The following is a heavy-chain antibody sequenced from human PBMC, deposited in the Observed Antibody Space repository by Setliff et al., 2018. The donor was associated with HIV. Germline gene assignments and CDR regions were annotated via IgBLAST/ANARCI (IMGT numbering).Heavy chain of an antibody. CDR3: VRGGSWGII. CDR2: MHHSGGT. Sequence: SETLSLTCTVSGYSISTGYNWGCIRQPPGKGLEWIGSMHHSGGTYYNPSLKTRVTISLDTSKNQFSLNLSSVSAADAAVYYCVRGGSWGIIWGQGTVVTVS. J-gene: IGHJ3*02. CDR1: GYSISTGYN. V-gene: IGHV4-38-2*02. D-gene: IGHD3-16*01.